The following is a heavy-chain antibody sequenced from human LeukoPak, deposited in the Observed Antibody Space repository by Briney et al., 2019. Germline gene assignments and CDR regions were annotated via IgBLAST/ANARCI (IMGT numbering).Heavy chain of an antibody. CDR3: ARVEGGWYFSNPIDY. CDR1: GFTFSSYA. D-gene: IGHD6-19*01. V-gene: IGHV3-30-3*01. Sequence: GGSLRLSCAASGFTFSSYAMHWVRQAPGKGLEWVAVISYDGSNKYYADSVKGRFTISRDNSKNTLYLQMNSLRAEDTAVYYCARVEGGWYFSNPIDYWGEGTLVTVSS. J-gene: IGHJ4*02. CDR2: ISYDGSNK.